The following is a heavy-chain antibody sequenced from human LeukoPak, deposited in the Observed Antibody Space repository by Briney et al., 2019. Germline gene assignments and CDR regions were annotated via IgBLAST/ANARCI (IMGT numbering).Heavy chain of an antibody. J-gene: IGHJ4*02. Sequence: SETLSLTCAVYGGSFSGYYWSWIRQPPGKGLEWIGEINHSGSTNYNPSLKRRVTISVDTSKNQFSLKLSSVTAADTAVYYCARRSSRYFGSRSYRKYYFDYWGQGTLVIVSS. CDR3: ARRSSRYFGSRSYRKYYFDY. V-gene: IGHV4-34*01. CDR1: GGSFSGYY. D-gene: IGHD3-10*01. CDR2: INHSGST.